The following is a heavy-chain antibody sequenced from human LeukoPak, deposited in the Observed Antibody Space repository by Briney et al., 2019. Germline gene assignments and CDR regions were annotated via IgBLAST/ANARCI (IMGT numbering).Heavy chain of an antibody. J-gene: IGHJ5*02. CDR3: ARDRRVEFRFDP. Sequence: QPGGSLRLSCAASGFTVSSNYMSWVRQAPGKGLEWVSVIYSGGSTYYADSVKGRFTISRDNSKNTLYLQMNSLRAEDTAVYYCARDRRVEFRFDPWGQGTLVTVSS. CDR1: GFTVSSNY. V-gene: IGHV3-53*01. D-gene: IGHD5-24*01. CDR2: IYSGGST.